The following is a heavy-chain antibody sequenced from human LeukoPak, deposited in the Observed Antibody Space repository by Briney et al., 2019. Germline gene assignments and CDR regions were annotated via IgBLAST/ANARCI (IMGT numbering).Heavy chain of an antibody. CDR1: GFTFSSYG. V-gene: IGHV3-33*01. J-gene: IGHJ4*02. D-gene: IGHD6-19*01. CDR2: IWYDGSNK. CDR3: ARPARIAVAGTLDY. Sequence: PGGSLRLSCAASGFTFSSYGMHWVRQAPGKGLEWVAVIWYDGSNKYYADSVKGRFTISRDNSKNTLYLQTNSLRAEDTAVYYCARPARIAVAGTLDYWGQGTLVTVSS.